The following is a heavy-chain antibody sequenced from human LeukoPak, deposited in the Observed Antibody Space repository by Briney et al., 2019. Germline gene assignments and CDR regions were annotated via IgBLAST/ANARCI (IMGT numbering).Heavy chain of an antibody. CDR1: GFTFSSYW. CDR2: IKQDGSEK. D-gene: IGHD3-10*01. CDR3: VSGVGMDV. Sequence: GGSLRLSCAASGFTFSSYWMSWVRQAPGKGLEWVADIKQDGSEKYYVDSVKGRFTISRDNAKNSLYLQMNGLTVEDTAVYYCVSGVGMDVWGQGTTVTVSS. J-gene: IGHJ6*02. V-gene: IGHV3-7*02.